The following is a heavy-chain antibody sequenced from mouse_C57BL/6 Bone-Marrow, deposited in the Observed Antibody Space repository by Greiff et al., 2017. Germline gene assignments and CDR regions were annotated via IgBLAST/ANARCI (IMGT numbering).Heavy chain of an antibody. D-gene: IGHD1-1*01. CDR1: GFNIKDDY. CDR3: TTATVVPYWYFDV. CDR2: IDPENGDT. J-gene: IGHJ1*03. Sequence: EVQLQQSGAELVRPGASVKLSCTASGFNIKDDYMHWVKQRPEQGPEWIGWIDPENGDTEYASKFQGKATITADTSSNTAYLQLSSLTSEDTAVYYCTTATVVPYWYFDVWGTGTTVTVSS. V-gene: IGHV14-4*01.